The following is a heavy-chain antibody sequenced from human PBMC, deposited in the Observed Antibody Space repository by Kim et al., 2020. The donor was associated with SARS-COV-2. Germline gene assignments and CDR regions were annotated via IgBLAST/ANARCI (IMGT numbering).Heavy chain of an antibody. Sequence: GGSLRLSCTASGFTFSDYSMNWVRQGPGGGLEWVSYISSSSSYIYYAKSMKGRFTVSRDNAKNSLFLEMTSLKAEDTAVYYCARASGRGFSDNIGYVNW. CDR2: ISSSSSYI. J-gene: IGHJ5*01. V-gene: IGHV3-21*01. D-gene: IGHD3-22*01. CDR1: GFTFSDYS. CDR3: ARASGRGFSDNIGYVNW.